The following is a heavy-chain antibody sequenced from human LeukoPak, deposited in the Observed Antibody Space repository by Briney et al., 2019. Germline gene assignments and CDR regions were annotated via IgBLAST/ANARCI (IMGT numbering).Heavy chain of an antibody. Sequence: KPGGSLRLSCAASGFTFSSYSMNWVRQAPGKGLEWVSSISSSSSYIYYADSVKGRFTISRDNAKNSLYLQMNSLRAEDTAIYYCANQPGLYNNGWSTTYHFFGLGVWGQGTTVTVSS. CDR2: ISSSSSYI. D-gene: IGHD6-19*01. CDR3: ANQPGLYNNGWSTTYHFFGLGV. CDR1: GFTFSSYS. J-gene: IGHJ6*02. V-gene: IGHV3-21*04.